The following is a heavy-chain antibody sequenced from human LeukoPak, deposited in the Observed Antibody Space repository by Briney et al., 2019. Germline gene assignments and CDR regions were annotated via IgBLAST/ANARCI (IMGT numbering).Heavy chain of an antibody. V-gene: IGHV4-34*01. D-gene: IGHD3-9*01. CDR1: GGSFSGYY. Sequence: PSETLSLTCAVYGGSFSGYYWSWIRQPPGKGLEWIGEINHSGSTNCNPSLKSRVTISVDTSKNQFSLKLSSVTAADTAVYYCARYSNYDILTGTNPPDGAFDIWGQGTMVTVSS. CDR3: ARYSNYDILTGTNPPDGAFDI. CDR2: INHSGST. J-gene: IGHJ3*02.